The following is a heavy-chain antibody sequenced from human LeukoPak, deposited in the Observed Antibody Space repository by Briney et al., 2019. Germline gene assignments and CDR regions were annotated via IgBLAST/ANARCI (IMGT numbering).Heavy chain of an antibody. CDR1: GFTFSDYY. V-gene: IGHV3-11*04. CDR2: ISSSGSTI. CDR3: ARERGPRVKEDILTGYQTGFDY. D-gene: IGHD3-9*01. Sequence: GRSLRLSCAASGFTFSDYYMSWIRQAPGKGLEWVSYISSSGSTIYYADSVKGRFTISRDNAKNTLYLQMNSLRAEDTAVYYCARERGPRVKEDILTGYQTGFDYWGQGTLVTVSS. J-gene: IGHJ4*02.